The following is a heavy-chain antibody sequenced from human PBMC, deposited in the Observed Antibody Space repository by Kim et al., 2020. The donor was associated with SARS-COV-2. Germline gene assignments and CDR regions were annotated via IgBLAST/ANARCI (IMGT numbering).Heavy chain of an antibody. Sequence: AAVKGRFTISGDDSKSTAYLQMNSLKPEDTAVCYCTRRYCSGGSCYSDYWGQGTLVTVSS. V-gene: IGHV3-73*01. J-gene: IGHJ4*02. D-gene: IGHD2-15*01. CDR3: TRRYCSGGSCYSDY.